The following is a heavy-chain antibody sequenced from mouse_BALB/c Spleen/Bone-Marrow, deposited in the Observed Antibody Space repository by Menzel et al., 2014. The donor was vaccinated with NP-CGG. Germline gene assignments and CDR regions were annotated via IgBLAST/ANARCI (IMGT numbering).Heavy chain of an antibody. CDR2: IDPANGNT. V-gene: IGHV14-3*02. J-gene: IGHJ3*01. D-gene: IGHD1-1*01. CDR1: GFNIKDTY. Sequence: VQLQQSGAELVKPGASVKLSCTASGFNIKDTYMHWVKQRPEQGLEWIERIDPANGNTKYDPKFQGKATITADTSSNTAYLQLRSLTSEDTAVYYCALYYYGSSGFAYWGQGTLVTVSA. CDR3: ALYYYGSSGFAY.